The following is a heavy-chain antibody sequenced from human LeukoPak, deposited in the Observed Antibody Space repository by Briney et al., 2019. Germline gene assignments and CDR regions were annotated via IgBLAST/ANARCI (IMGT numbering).Heavy chain of an antibody. CDR2: ISSSGSTI. V-gene: IGHV3-48*03. D-gene: IGHD3-22*01. Sequence: GGSLRLSCAASGFTFSSYEMNWVRQAPGKGLEWVSYISSSGSTIYYADSVKGRFTISRDNAESSLYLQMNSLRAEDTAVYYCARMTYYYDSSGYSHFDYWGQGTLVTVTS. CDR1: GFTFSSYE. J-gene: IGHJ4*02. CDR3: ARMTYYYDSSGYSHFDY.